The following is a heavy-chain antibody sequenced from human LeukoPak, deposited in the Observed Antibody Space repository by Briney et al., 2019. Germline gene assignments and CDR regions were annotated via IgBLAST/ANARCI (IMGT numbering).Heavy chain of an antibody. CDR1: SGSFSGYY. CDR2: INHSGST. Sequence: SETLSLTCTVYSGSFSGYYWSWIRQPPGKGLEWIGEINHSGSTNYNPSLKSRVTISVDTSKNQFSLKLSSVTAADTAVYYCARAFFPYSSSWFLSYYGMDVWGQGTTVTVSS. CDR3: ARAFFPYSSSWFLSYYGMDV. D-gene: IGHD6-13*01. J-gene: IGHJ6*02. V-gene: IGHV4-34*01.